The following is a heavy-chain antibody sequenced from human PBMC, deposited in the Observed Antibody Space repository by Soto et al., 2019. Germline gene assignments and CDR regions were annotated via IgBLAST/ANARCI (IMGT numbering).Heavy chain of an antibody. CDR2: IIPILGIA. D-gene: IGHD3-10*01. J-gene: IGHJ6*02. Sequence: QVQLVQSGAEVKKPGSSVKVSCKASGGTFSSYTISWVRQAPGQGLEWMGRIIPILGIANYAQKFQGRVTITADKSTSTAYMELSSLRSEDRAVYYCARALLTYGSGNLYYYYDMDVWGQGTTVTVSS. V-gene: IGHV1-69*02. CDR1: GGTFSSYT. CDR3: ARALLTYGSGNLYYYYDMDV.